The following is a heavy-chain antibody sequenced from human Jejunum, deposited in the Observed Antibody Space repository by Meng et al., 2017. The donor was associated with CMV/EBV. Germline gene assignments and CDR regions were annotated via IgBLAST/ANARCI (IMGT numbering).Heavy chain of an antibody. J-gene: IGHJ6*02. CDR2: IYWNDGK. CDR3: AHMYDFWSVNYFYYGMDV. D-gene: IGHD3-3*01. CDR1: TPTGVG. Sequence: TPTGVGVGWIRQPPGMALEWLALIYWNDGKRYRPGLKSRLTITKVTSKNQVVLTMTNMDPVDTATYYCAHMYDFWSVNYFYYGMDVWGQGTTVTVSS. V-gene: IGHV2-5*01.